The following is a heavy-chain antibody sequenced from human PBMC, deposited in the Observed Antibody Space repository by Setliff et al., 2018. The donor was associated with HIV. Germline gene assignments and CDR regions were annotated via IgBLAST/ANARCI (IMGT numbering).Heavy chain of an antibody. CDR3: AREHCSGGSCDGFDI. CDR2: IYISGTT. Sequence: LSLTCSVSGGSISSYYWSWIRQPPGKGLEWIAYIYISGTTNYNPSLKSRVTISLDTSRNQFSLKLGSVTAADTAMYYCAREHCSGGSCDGFDIWGQGTMVTVSS. V-gene: IGHV4-4*09. CDR1: GGSISSYY. J-gene: IGHJ3*02. D-gene: IGHD2-15*01.